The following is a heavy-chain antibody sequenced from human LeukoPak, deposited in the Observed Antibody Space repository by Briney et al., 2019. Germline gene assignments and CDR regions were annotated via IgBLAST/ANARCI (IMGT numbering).Heavy chain of an antibody. V-gene: IGHV3-21*06. CDR1: GFSFSSHS. D-gene: IGHD4-17*01. CDR3: ARVGDYTDYAPDY. J-gene: IGHJ4*03. Sequence: GGSLRLSCAASGFSFSSHSLDWVRQAPGKGPEWVSSISSTSSYIYYADSVKGRFTISRDNARNSLYLQMDSLRAEDTAIYYCARVGDYTDYAPDYSGLGTLVTVSS. CDR2: ISSTSSYI.